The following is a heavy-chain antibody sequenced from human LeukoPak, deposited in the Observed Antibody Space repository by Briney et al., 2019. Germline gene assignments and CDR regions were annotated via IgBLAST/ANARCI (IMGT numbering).Heavy chain of an antibody. CDR3: ARDLASSGYYWD. J-gene: IGHJ4*02. CDR1: GYTFTSYY. CDR2: INPSSGKI. D-gene: IGHD3-22*01. Sequence: ASVKVSCKASGYTFTSYYMHWVRPAPGQGLEWMGIINPSSGKINYAQKFQGRVTMTRDTSTSTVYMELSSLRSDDTAVYYCARDLASSGYYWDWGQGTLVTVSS. V-gene: IGHV1-46*01.